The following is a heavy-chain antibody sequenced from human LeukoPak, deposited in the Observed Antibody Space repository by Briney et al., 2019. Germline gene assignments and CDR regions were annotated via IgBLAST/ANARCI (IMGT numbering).Heavy chain of an antibody. J-gene: IGHJ4*02. V-gene: IGHV3-72*01. CDR1: GFIFSDHY. CDR3: ARVTTIFDYYYDY. CDR2: SRNKAKSYTT. D-gene: IGHD4-11*01. Sequence: GGSLRLSCAAPGFIFSDHYMDWVRQAPGKGPEWVGRSRNKAKSYTTEYAASVKGRFTISREDSKNSLYLQMNSLKTEDTAVYYCARVTTIFDYYYDYWGQGTLVTVSS.